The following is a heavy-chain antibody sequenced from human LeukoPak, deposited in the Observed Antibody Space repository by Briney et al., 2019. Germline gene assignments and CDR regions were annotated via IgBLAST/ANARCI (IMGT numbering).Heavy chain of an antibody. CDR1: DFSFSSYT. Sequence: GGSLRLSCGASDFSFSSYTMNWVRQAPGRGLEWVSSISSGGSTINYADSVKGRFTISRDNAKHSLYLQMTSLRAEDTAVYYCAKDGVAYYDFWSGSDYWGQGTLVTVSS. CDR3: AKDGVAYYDFWSGSDY. V-gene: IGHV3-48*01. CDR2: ISSGGSTI. J-gene: IGHJ4*02. D-gene: IGHD3-3*01.